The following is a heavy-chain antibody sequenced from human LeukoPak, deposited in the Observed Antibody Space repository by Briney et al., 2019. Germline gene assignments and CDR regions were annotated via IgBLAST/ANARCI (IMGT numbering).Heavy chain of an antibody. D-gene: IGHD4-17*01. CDR2: IKQDGSEK. CDR3: ARVPDYGDYYDY. J-gene: IGHJ4*02. CDR1: GFTFSGHW. Sequence: GGSLRLSCAASGFTFSGHWMTWVRQAPGKGLEWVANIKQDGSEKYYVDSVKGRFTISRDNAKNSLYLQMNSLRAEDTAVYYCARVPDYGDYYDYWGQGTLVTVSS. V-gene: IGHV3-7*01.